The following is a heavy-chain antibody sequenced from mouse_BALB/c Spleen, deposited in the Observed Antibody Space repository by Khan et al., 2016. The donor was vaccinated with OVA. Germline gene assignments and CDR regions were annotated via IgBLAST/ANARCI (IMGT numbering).Heavy chain of an antibody. J-gene: IGHJ4*01. CDR1: GYSITSGYS. CDR3: ARGGNCMDY. CDR2: IYFSGTI. D-gene: IGHD2-1*01. V-gene: IGHV3-1*02. Sequence: EVQLQESGPDLVKPSQSLSLTCTVTGYSITSGYSWHWIRQFPGNKLEWMGYIYFSGTIYYNPSLKSRISITRDTSKNQFFLQLNPVTTEDTATYYGARGGNCMDYWGQGTSVTVSS.